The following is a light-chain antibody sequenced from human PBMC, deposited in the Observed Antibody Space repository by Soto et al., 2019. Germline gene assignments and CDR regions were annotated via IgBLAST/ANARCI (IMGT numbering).Light chain of an antibody. J-gene: IGKJ1*01. CDR1: QGISSY. CDR2: AAS. CDR3: QKYYSAPET. Sequence: DIPMTQSPSSLSASVGDRVTITCRASQGISSYLAWYQQKPGKVPKVLIYAASTLHSGVPSRFSDSGSGTEFTLTISNVQPEDVATYYCQKYYSAPETFGQGTKVEIK. V-gene: IGKV1-27*01.